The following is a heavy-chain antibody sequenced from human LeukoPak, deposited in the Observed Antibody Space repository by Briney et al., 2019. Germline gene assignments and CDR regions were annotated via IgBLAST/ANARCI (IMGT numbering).Heavy chain of an antibody. Sequence: GGSLRLSCAASGFTFSSYWMSWVRQVPGKGLEWVANIKQDGSEKYYVDSVKGRFTISRDNAKNSLYLQMNSLRAEDTAVYYCARSPSYSSGWLFDYWGQGNLVTVSS. D-gene: IGHD6-19*01. V-gene: IGHV3-7*01. CDR3: ARSPSYSSGWLFDY. CDR2: IKQDGSEK. CDR1: GFTFSSYW. J-gene: IGHJ4*02.